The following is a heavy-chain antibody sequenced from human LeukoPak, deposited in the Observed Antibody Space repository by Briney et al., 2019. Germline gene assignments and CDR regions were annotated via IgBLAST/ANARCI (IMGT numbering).Heavy chain of an antibody. D-gene: IGHD6-6*01. CDR1: GGSISNYY. J-gene: IGHJ4*02. V-gene: IGHV4-59*01. Sequence: SETLSLTSTVSGGSISNYYWSWIRQPPGKGLEWIGYIYYSGSTNYNPSLKSRVTISVDTSKNQFSLKLSSVTAADTAVYFCARGGAVRFFDYWGQGTLVTVSS. CDR3: ARGGAVRFFDY. CDR2: IYYSGST.